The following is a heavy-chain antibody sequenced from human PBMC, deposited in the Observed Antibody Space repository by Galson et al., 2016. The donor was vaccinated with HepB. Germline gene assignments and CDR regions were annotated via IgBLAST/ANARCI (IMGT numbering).Heavy chain of an antibody. V-gene: IGHV1-2*04. CDR2: INPDTGGI. Sequence: SVKVSCKASGYTFSSYAIYWVRQVPGQGLEWMGWINPDTGGINYSQKFREWVTMTRETSSSTAYMELSRLTSDDTAVYYCARTWRGSTDAFDVWGQGTMVSVSS. J-gene: IGHJ3*01. CDR3: ARTWRGSTDAFDV. CDR1: GYTFSSYA. D-gene: IGHD3-10*01.